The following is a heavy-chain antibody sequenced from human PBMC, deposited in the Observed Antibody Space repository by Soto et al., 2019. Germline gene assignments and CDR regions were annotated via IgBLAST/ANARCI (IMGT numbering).Heavy chain of an antibody. J-gene: IGHJ4*02. CDR2: IRSKTNNYAT. Sequence: GGSLRLSCAASGFTFSDSAMHWVRQASGKGLEWVGRIRSKTNNYATTYGASVRGRFTISRDDSKNTAYLQMNSLKTEDTAFYFCSSPLRASCSGSGCYDYWGQGTLVTVSS. D-gene: IGHD2-15*01. V-gene: IGHV3-73*01. CDR3: SSPLRASCSGSGCYDY. CDR1: GFTFSDSA.